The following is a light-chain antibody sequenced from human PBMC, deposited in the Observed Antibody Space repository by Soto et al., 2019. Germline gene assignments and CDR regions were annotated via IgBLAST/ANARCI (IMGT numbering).Light chain of an antibody. Sequence: DIQMTQSPSTLSASGGDRVTITCRASQSISSWLAWYQQKSGKAPKLLIYDASSLESGVPSRFSGSGSGTALTLTISSLQPDDFASYYCQQYNSYSRTFGQGTKLE. CDR3: QQYNSYSRT. CDR2: DAS. CDR1: QSISSW. J-gene: IGKJ2*01. V-gene: IGKV1-5*01.